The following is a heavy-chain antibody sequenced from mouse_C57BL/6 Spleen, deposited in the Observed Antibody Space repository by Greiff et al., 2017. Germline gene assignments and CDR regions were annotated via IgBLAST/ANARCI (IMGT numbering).Heavy chain of an antibody. D-gene: IGHD1-2*01. V-gene: IGHV1-15*01. CDR3: TKPLITTFDY. J-gene: IGHJ2*01. CDR1: GYTFTDYE. CDR2: IDPETGGT. Sequence: VQLQQSGAELVRPGASVTLSCKASGYTFTDYEMHWVKQTPVHGLEWIGAIDPETGGTAYNQKFKGKAILTADKSSSTAYMELRSLTSEDSAVYYCTKPLITTFDYWGQGTTLTVSS.